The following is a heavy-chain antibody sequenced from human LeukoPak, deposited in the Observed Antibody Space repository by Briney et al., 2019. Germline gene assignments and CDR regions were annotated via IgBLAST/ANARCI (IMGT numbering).Heavy chain of an antibody. V-gene: IGHV4-59*08. CDR1: GGSISSYY. Sequence: KPSETLSLTCTVSGGSISSYYWSWIRQPPGKGLEWIGYIYYSGSTNYNPSLKSRVTISVDTSRNQFSLKLSSVTAADTAVYYCARHAKGPYYFDYWGQGTLVTVS. CDR3: ARHAKGPYYFDY. J-gene: IGHJ4*02. CDR2: IYYSGST.